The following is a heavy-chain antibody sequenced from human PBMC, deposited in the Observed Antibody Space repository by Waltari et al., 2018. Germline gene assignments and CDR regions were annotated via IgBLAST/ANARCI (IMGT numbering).Heavy chain of an antibody. V-gene: IGHV4-34*01. CDR1: GGSFSGYY. D-gene: IGHD6-13*01. J-gene: IGHJ4*02. CDR3: ARGGVIAGVDY. CDR2: INHSGST. Sequence: QVQLQQWGAGLLKPSETLSLTCAVYGGSFSGYYWSWIRQPPGKGLEWIGEINHSGSTNYNPSLKSRVTISVDTSKNQFSLKLSSVTAADTVVYYCARGGVIAGVDYWGQGTLVTVSS.